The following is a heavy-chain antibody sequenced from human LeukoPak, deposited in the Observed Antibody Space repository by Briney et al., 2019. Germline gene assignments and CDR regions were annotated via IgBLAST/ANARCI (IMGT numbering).Heavy chain of an antibody. V-gene: IGHV3-23*01. D-gene: IGHD6-19*01. J-gene: IGHJ4*02. CDR2: ISDIGGST. Sequence: QPGGSLRLSCAAPGFAFSNYAMSWVRQAPGKGLEWLSIISDIGGSTYYADSVKGRFTISRDNSKNTLYLQMNSLRGDDTAVYYCAKRRLGSGWYDTSDYWGQGTLVTVSS. CDR1: GFAFSNYA. CDR3: AKRRLGSGWYDTSDY.